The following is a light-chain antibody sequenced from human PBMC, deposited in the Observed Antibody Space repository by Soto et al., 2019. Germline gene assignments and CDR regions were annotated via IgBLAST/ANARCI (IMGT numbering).Light chain of an antibody. J-gene: IGKJ1*01. Sequence: EIVLTQSPATLSLSPGERATLSCRASQSVSSYLAWYQQKPGQAPRLLIYDASNRATGIPARFSGSGSGTDFTLTFSSLEPEDFAVYYCQQRSNWPYVTFGQGTKVEIK. CDR1: QSVSSY. CDR3: QQRSNWPYVT. CDR2: DAS. V-gene: IGKV3-11*01.